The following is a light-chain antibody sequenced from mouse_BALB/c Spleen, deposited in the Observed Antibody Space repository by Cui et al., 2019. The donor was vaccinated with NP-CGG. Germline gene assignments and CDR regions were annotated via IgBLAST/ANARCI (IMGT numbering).Light chain of an antibody. Sequence: QALVTQESALTTSPGETVTLTCRSSTGAVTTSNYANWVQEKPDHLFTGLIGGTKNRAPGVPARFSGSLIGDKAALTITGAQTEDETIYFYALWYSNHWVFGGGTKLTVL. V-gene: IGLV1*01. CDR1: TGAVTTSNY. CDR2: GTK. J-gene: IGLJ1*01. CDR3: ALWYSNHWV.